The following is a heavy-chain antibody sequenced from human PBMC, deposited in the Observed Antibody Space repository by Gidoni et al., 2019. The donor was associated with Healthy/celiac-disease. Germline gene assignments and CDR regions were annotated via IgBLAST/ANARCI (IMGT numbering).Heavy chain of an antibody. Sequence: QVQLQESGPGLVKPSETLSLTCTVSGGSISSYYWSWIRQPPGKGLEWLGYIYYSGSTNYNPSLKSRVTISVDTSKNQFSLKLSSVTAADTAVYYCAAGVRGVIGIEDYWGQGTLVTVSS. CDR3: AAGVRGVIGIEDY. CDR2: IYYSGST. D-gene: IGHD3-10*01. CDR1: GGSISSYY. V-gene: IGHV4-59*08. J-gene: IGHJ4*02.